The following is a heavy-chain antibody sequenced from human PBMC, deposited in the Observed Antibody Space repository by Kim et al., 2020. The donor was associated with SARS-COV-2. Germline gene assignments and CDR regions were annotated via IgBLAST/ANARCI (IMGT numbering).Heavy chain of an antibody. CDR2: IYYSGST. CDR1: GGSISSSSYY. CDR3: AGGYCSGGSCYAWWYFDL. Sequence: SETLSLTCTVSGGSISSSSYYWGWIRQPPGKGLEWIGSIYYSGSTYYNPSLKSRVTISVDTSKNQFSLKLSSVTAADTAVYYCAGGYCSGGSCYAWWYFDLWGRGTLVTVSS. D-gene: IGHD2-15*01. V-gene: IGHV4-39*01. J-gene: IGHJ2*01.